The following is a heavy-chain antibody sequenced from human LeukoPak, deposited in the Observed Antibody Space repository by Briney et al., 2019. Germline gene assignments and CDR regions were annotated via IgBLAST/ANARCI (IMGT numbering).Heavy chain of an antibody. D-gene: IGHD3-10*01. CDR1: GGTFSSYA. Sequence: SVKVSCKASGGTFSSYAIRWVRRAPGQGLEWMGGIIPIFGTANYAQKFQGRVTITADESTSTAYMELSSLRSEDTAVYYCAKDIKLMDVWGKGTTVTISS. J-gene: IGHJ6*04. V-gene: IGHV1-69*13. CDR2: IIPIFGTA. CDR3: AKDIKLMDV.